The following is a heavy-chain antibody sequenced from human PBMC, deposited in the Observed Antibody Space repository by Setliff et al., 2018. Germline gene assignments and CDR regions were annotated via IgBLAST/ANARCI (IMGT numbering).Heavy chain of an antibody. D-gene: IGHD2-15*01. J-gene: IGHJ3*02. V-gene: IGHV1-46*01. CDR1: GYTFTSYY. CDR2: INPSGGST. CDR3: ARDRRNIVVAVVNAAFDI. Sequence: ASVKVSCKASGYTFTSYYMHWVRQAPGQGLEWMGIINPSGGSTSYAQNLQGRVTMTTDTSTSTAYMELRSLRSDDTAVYYCARDRRNIVVAVVNAAFDIWGQGTMVTVSS.